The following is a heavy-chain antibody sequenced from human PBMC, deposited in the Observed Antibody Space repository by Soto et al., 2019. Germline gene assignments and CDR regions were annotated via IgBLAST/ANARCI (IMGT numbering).Heavy chain of an antibody. J-gene: IGHJ4*02. D-gene: IGHD3-10*01. CDR1: GFVFSNYV. Sequence: GGSLRLSCAASGFVFSNYVMFWFRQAPGRGLEWVSTIYAAGGSKYYAGSVMGRFTVSGDNSRDTLFLQMDSLRVEDTAIYFCAKDLIRGDGYEDPDYWGQGTLVTVSS. CDR3: AKDLIRGDGYEDPDY. CDR2: IYAAGGSK. V-gene: IGHV3-23*01.